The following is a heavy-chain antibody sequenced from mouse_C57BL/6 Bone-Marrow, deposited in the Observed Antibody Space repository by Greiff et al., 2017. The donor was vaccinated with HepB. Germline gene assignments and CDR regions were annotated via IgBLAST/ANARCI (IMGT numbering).Heavy chain of an antibody. J-gene: IGHJ3*01. Sequence: DVQLQESGAELVRPGASVKLSCTASGFNIKDDYMHWVKQRPEQGLEWIGWIDPENGDTEYASKFQGKATITADTSSNTAYLQLSSLTSEDTAVYYCTTGWAWFAYWGQGTLVTVSA. D-gene: IGHD3-3*01. CDR2: IDPENGDT. CDR3: TTGWAWFAY. V-gene: IGHV14-4*01. CDR1: GFNIKDDY.